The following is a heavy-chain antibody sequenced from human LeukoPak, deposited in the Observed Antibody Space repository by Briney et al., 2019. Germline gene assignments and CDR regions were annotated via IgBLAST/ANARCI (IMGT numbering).Heavy chain of an antibody. CDR1: GLSVSGNY. CDR2: IYSDGKT. CDR3: IYGDYPLTY. V-gene: IGHV3-66*01. Sequence: GGSLRLSCTASGLSVSGNYWHWVRQAPGKALEWVSIIYSDGKTLYTKSVKGRFTSSRGKSKNTFYLQMNSLRAEDTAVYFCIYGDYPLTYWGQGTLVTVSS. D-gene: IGHD4-17*01. J-gene: IGHJ4*02.